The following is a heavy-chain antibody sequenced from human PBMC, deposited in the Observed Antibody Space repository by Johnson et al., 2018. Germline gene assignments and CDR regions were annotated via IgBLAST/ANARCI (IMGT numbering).Heavy chain of an antibody. CDR1: GGSISSSSYY. CDR3: ASVEEKEYGSGSYYLPRRFDP. Sequence: QVQLQESGPGLVKPSETLSLTCTVSGGSISSSSYYWGWIRQPPGKGLEWIGSIYYSGRTYYNPALKSRVTISVDTSKNQLSLKLSTGTASDTGVYYCASVEEKEYGSGSYYLPRRFDPLGQGTRVTAAS. J-gene: IGHJ5*02. CDR2: IYYSGRT. D-gene: IGHD3-10*01. V-gene: IGHV4-39*01.